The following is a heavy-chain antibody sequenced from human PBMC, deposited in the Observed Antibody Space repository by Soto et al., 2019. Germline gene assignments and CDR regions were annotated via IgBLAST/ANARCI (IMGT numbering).Heavy chain of an antibody. J-gene: IGHJ6*02. V-gene: IGHV1-69*13. CDR3: ARSLGYCSSSTCYSLQFLEWSLRGMDV. D-gene: IGHD2-2*01. CDR2: VIPIFGTT. CDR1: GGTFSSYA. Sequence: SVKVSCKAYGGTFSSYAINWVRQAPGQGLEWMGGVIPIFGTTNYAQKVQGRVTITADESTSTAYMELGSLRSEDSAVYYCARSLGYCSSSTCYSLQFLEWSLRGMDVWGQGTTVTVSS.